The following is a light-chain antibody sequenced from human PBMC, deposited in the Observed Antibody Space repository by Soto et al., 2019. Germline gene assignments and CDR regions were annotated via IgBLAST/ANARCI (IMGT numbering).Light chain of an antibody. CDR1: QSVSNNY. Sequence: EIVLTQSPGTLSLSPGERATLSCRASQSVSNNYLAWYQQKPGQAPRLLIYGASNRATGIPDRFSGSGSGTDFTLTISRLEPEDFAVYYCQHYHQWPLTFGGGTKVDIK. CDR3: QHYHQWPLT. V-gene: IGKV3-20*01. CDR2: GAS. J-gene: IGKJ4*01.